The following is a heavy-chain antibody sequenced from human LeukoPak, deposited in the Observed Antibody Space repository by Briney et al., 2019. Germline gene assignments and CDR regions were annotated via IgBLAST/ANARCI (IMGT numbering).Heavy chain of an antibody. CDR3: ARDGRFLEWLQPFDY. CDR1: GYTFTSYG. V-gene: IGHV1-18*01. J-gene: IGHJ4*02. Sequence: ASVKVSCKASGYTFTSYGISWVRQAPGQGLAWMGWISAYNGNTNYAQKLQGRVTMTTDTSTSTAYMELRSLRSDDTAVYYCARDGRFLEWLQPFDYWGQGTLVTVSS. D-gene: IGHD3-3*01. CDR2: ISAYNGNT.